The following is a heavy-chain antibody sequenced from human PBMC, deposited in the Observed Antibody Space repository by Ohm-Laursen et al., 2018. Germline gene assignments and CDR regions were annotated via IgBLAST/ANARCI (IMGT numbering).Heavy chain of an antibody. CDR2: ISYDGSNK. J-gene: IGHJ4*02. CDR3: AKDYGDYGFDY. CDR1: GFTFSSYA. D-gene: IGHD4-17*01. Sequence: SLRLSCAASGFTFSSYAMSWVRQAPGKGLEWVAVISYDGSNKYYADSVKGRFTISRDNSKNTLYLQMNSLRAEDTAVYYCAKDYGDYGFDYWGQGTLVTVSS. V-gene: IGHV3-30*18.